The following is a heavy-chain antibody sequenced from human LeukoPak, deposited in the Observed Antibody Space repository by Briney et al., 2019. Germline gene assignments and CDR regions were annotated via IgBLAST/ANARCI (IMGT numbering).Heavy chain of an antibody. CDR3: ARARLSIVRGITNFDY. CDR2: IYHGGST. J-gene: IGHJ4*02. Sequence: SETLSLTCTVSGYSISSGYYWGWIRQPPGKGLEWIGSIYHGGSTYYNPSLKSRVTISVDTSKDQFSLMLNSVTAADTALYFCARARLSIVRGITNFDYWGQGTVVTVSS. CDR1: GYSISSGYY. V-gene: IGHV4-38-2*02. D-gene: IGHD3-10*01.